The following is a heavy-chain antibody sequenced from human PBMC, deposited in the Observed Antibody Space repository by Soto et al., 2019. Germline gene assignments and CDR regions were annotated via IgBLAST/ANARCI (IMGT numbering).Heavy chain of an antibody. Sequence: SETLSLTCAVSGDSISNGGFSWSWIRQPRGKGLEWIGYIYHSGSSFYNPSRKGRVTISEDRCKNQFSLKLSSVTAADTAVSYCAKARGVYCGGDCYPEYSRPGGQGTLVTVS. CDR1: GDSISNGGFS. V-gene: IGHV4-30-2*02. D-gene: IGHD2-21*02. CDR3: AKARGVYCGGDCYPEYSRP. CDR2: IYHSGSS. J-gene: IGHJ1*01.